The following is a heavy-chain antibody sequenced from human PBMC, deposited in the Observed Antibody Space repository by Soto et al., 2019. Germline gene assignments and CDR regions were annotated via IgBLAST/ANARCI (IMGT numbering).Heavy chain of an antibody. CDR2: IYYSGTH. Sequence: QVQLQESGPGLVKPSETLSLNCSVSSGSMSGYYWSWVRQPPGKGLEWIGYIYYSGTHNYNPSLESRLTISVDTSKNPFSLKLNSVTAADTAVYYCARVQMATLYFDDWGQGTLVTVSS. CDR1: SGSMSGYY. CDR3: ARVQMATLYFDD. V-gene: IGHV4-59*01. D-gene: IGHD2-15*01. J-gene: IGHJ4*02.